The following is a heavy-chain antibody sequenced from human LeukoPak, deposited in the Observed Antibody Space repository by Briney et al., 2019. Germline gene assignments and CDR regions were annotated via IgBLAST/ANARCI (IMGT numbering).Heavy chain of an antibody. CDR2: ISYDGSIK. CDR1: GFTFRSYA. D-gene: IGHD4-17*01. CDR3: ARPGDYGDYLDDAFDI. J-gene: IGHJ3*02. Sequence: PGGSLRLSCAASGFTFRSYAIHWVRQAPGKGLEWVAFISYDGSIKYYADSVKGRFTISRDNAKNSLYLQMNSLRAEDTAVYYCARPGDYGDYLDDAFDIWGQGTMVTVSS. V-gene: IGHV3-30-3*01.